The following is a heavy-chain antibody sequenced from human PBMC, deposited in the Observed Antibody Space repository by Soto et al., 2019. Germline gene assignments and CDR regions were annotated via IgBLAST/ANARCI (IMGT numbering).Heavy chain of an antibody. J-gene: IGHJ6*02. CDR1: GGTFSTSA. CDR2: IMPVFPTP. D-gene: IGHD1-1*01. CDR3: ARDKDRLQLGGNYYYILDV. V-gene: IGHV1-69*12. Sequence: QVQLVQSGAEVKKPGSSVKVSCKASGGTFSTSAISWVRQAPGQGLEWVGGIMPVFPTPDYAQKFQGRVIITADEATTTAYLELTSLRADDTAVYYCARDKDRLQLGGNYYYILDVWGQGTAITVSS.